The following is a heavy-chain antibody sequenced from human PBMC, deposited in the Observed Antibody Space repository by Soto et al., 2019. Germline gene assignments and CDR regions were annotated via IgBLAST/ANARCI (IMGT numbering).Heavy chain of an antibody. CDR1: GGSISSGDYY. Sequence: SETLSLTCTVSGGSISSGDYYWSWIRQPPGKGLEWIGYIYYSGSTYYNPSLKSRVTISVDTSKNQFSLKLSSVTAADTAVYYFAREYSSSSYFDYWGQGTLVTVSS. CDR3: AREYSSSSYFDY. V-gene: IGHV4-30-4*01. D-gene: IGHD6-6*01. CDR2: IYYSGST. J-gene: IGHJ4*02.